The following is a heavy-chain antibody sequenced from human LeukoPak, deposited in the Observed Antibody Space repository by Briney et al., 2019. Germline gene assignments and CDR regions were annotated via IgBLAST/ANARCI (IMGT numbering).Heavy chain of an antibody. CDR2: ISGSGGST. CDR3: AKDDLGYCSSNSCHAGYFDY. V-gene: IGHV3-23*01. Sequence: QPGGSLRLSCAASGFTFSIYAMSWVRQAPGKELEWVSAISGSGGSTYYADAVKGRFTISRDNSKNTLYLQMNSLRAEDTAVYYCAKDDLGYCSSNSCHAGYFDYWGQGTLVTVSS. CDR1: GFTFSIYA. J-gene: IGHJ4*02. D-gene: IGHD2-2*01.